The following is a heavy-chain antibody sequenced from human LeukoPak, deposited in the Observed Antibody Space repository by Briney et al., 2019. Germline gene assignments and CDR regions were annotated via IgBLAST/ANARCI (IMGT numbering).Heavy chain of an antibody. Sequence: PSETLSLTCAVYGGSFSSYYWGWVRQSPGEGLEWIGSIYFSGSTYYNPSLKSRVTISIDTSKNHFSLKLSSVTAADTAVYYCARRYNYGATEYWGQGTLVTVSS. D-gene: IGHD5-18*01. CDR3: ARRYNYGATEY. CDR1: GGSFSSYY. J-gene: IGHJ4*02. CDR2: IYFSGST. V-gene: IGHV4-39*02.